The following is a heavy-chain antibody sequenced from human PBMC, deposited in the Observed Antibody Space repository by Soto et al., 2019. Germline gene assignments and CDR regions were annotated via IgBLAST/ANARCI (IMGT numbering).Heavy chain of an antibody. D-gene: IGHD3-10*01. CDR1: GGSISSGDSY. V-gene: IGHV4-30-4*01. CDR3: ATYYYGSGMLGY. J-gene: IGHJ4*02. Sequence: QVQLQESGPGLVKPSQTLSLTCTVSGGSISSGDSYWSWIRQPPGKGLEWIGYIYYSGSTYYNPSLKSRGTISVDTSKNQFSLKLSSVTAADTAVYYCATYYYGSGMLGYWGQGTLVTVSS. CDR2: IYYSGST.